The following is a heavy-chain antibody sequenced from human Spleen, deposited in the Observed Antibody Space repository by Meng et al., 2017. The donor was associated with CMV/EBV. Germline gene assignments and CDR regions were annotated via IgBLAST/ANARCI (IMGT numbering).Heavy chain of an antibody. D-gene: IGHD1-7*01. Sequence: VSCKASGYTFTGYYMHWVRQAPGQGLEWMGWIDPNGGGTSYAQKFQGRLILTSDTSTTTIYMELRTLKFEDTAVYYCATLGAGTRDYWGQGTLVTVSS. CDR3: ATLGAGTRDY. CDR2: IDPNGGGT. J-gene: IGHJ4*02. V-gene: IGHV1-46*01. CDR1: GYTFTGYY.